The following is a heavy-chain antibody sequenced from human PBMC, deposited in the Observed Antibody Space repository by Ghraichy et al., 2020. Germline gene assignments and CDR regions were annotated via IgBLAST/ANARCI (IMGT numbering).Heavy chain of an antibody. Sequence: VASITSSGGATYHADSVKCRFTISRENSKSTLYLQMNSLRAEDAAVYYCAKPFYDYVWGAYRYAFDLWGQGTIVIISS. D-gene: IGHD3-16*02. V-gene: IGHV3-23*01. CDR3: AKPFYDYVWGAYRYAFDL. CDR2: ITSSGGAT. J-gene: IGHJ3*01.